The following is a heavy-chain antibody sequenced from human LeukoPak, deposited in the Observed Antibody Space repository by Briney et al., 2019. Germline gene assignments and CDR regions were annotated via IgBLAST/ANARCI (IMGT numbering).Heavy chain of an antibody. CDR3: TREFDY. J-gene: IGHJ4*02. V-gene: IGHV3-53*01. CDR1: GLTVVSIY. CDR2: IYTNDNT. Sequence: GGSLKFSCAAPGLTVVSIYMSWVRKAPGKGLEWVSVIYTNDNTYYADSVKGRFTISRDNSKNTLYLQMNSLRAEDTAMYYCTREFDYWGQGTLVTVSS.